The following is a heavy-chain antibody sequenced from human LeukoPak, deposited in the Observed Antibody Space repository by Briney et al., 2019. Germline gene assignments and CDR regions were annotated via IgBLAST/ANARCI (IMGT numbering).Heavy chain of an antibody. CDR3: ARLDGGANLLGDALDV. CDR2: IYPDDSKI. Sequence: GESLKISCKGSGYSFTNYWIGWVRQMPGKGLEWMGIIYPDDSKIRYSPSFQGQVTMSADRSVTTAYLQWSSLKASDTAMYFCARLDGGANLLGDALDVWGQGTVVTVSS. J-gene: IGHJ3*01. V-gene: IGHV5-51*01. CDR1: GYSFTNYW. D-gene: IGHD4/OR15-4a*01.